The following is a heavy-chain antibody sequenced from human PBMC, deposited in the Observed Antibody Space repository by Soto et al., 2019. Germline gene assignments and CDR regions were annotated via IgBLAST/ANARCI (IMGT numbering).Heavy chain of an antibody. CDR1: GYSFSTYW. V-gene: IGHV5-51*01. CDR2: IYPGDSDT. D-gene: IGHD3-10*01. J-gene: IGHJ4*02. Sequence: GESLKISCTGSGYSFSTYWIAWVRQMPGKGLEWMGIIYPGDSDTRYSPSFQGQVTISADTSTKTAYLQWSSLKASDTAIYYCARLPQLLWFASFTSRAYYFNHWGPATLDTVSS. CDR3: ARLPQLLWFASFTSRAYYFNH.